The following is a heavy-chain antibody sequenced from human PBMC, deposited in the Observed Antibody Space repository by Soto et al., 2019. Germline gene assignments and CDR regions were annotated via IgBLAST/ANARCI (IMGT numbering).Heavy chain of an antibody. CDR2: IIPIFGTA. CDR3: ARDRDYYDSSGYPYDAFDI. D-gene: IGHD3-22*01. V-gene: IGHV1-69*06. CDR1: GGTFSSYA. J-gene: IGHJ3*02. Sequence: EASVKVSCKASGGTFSSYAISWVRQAPGQGLEWMGGIIPIFGTANYAQKFQGRVTITADKSTSTAYMELSSLRSEDTAVYYCARDRDYYDSSGYPYDAFDIWGQGTMVTVSS.